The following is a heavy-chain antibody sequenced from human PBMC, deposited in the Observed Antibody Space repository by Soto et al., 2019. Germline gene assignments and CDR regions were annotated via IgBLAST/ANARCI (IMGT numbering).Heavy chain of an antibody. D-gene: IGHD6-19*01. CDR1: CFTFSHSG. J-gene: IGHJ4*02. CDR2: ISAYNGNT. V-gene: IGHV1-18*01. Sequence: GGPVKGSCKAFCFTFSHSGINWVRQAPGQGLEWMGWISAYNGNTNYAQKLQGRVTMTTDTSTSTAYMELRSLRSDDTAVYYCASETVAGSFDYWGQGTLVTVSS. CDR3: ASETVAGSFDY.